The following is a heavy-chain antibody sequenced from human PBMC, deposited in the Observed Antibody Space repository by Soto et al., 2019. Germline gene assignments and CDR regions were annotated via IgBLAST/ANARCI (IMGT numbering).Heavy chain of an antibody. J-gene: IGHJ4*02. D-gene: IGHD3-22*01. CDR3: ARQIYDSDTGPNFQYYFDS. CDR2: IDPSDSQT. V-gene: IGHV5-10-1*01. Sequence: GESLKISCKGSGYSFAGYWITWVRQKPGKGLEWMGRIDPSDSQTYYSPSFRGHVTISVTKSITTVFLQWSRLRGSDTAIYYCARQIYDSDTGPNFQYYFDSWGQGTPVTVSS. CDR1: GYSFAGYW.